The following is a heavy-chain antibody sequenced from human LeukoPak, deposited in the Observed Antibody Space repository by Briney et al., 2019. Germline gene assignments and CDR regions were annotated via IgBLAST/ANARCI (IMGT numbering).Heavy chain of an antibody. CDR3: AKEGSSWSTFDY. Sequence: GGSLRLSCATSGFTFNDYAMYWVQQAPGKGLEWVSGISWNSRSIAYADSVKGRFTISRDNAKNSLYLQMNSLRAEDMALYYCAKEGSSWSTFDYWGQGTLVTVSS. CDR1: GFTFNDYA. D-gene: IGHD6-13*01. J-gene: IGHJ4*02. CDR2: ISWNSRSI. V-gene: IGHV3-9*03.